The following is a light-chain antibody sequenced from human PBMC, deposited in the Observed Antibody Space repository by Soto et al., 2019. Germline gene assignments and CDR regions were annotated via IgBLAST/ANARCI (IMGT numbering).Light chain of an antibody. CDR2: DVT. Sequence: QSALTQPRSVSGSPGQSVTISCTGISTDVGGYNYVSWYQQHPGKVPKLIIFDVTKRPSGVPDRFSASKSGNTASLTIAGLLPEDEADYYCCSFAGPSTFVFGTGTKLTVL. CDR3: CSFAGPSTFV. J-gene: IGLJ1*01. V-gene: IGLV2-11*01. CDR1: STDVGGYNY.